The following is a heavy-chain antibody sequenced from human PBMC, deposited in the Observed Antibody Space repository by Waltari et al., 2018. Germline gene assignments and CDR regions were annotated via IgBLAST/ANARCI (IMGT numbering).Heavy chain of an antibody. Sequence: QVQLVQSGAEVKKPGASVRVSCKTSGYTFLDYDIIWVRQAPGQGLEWMGWMNPDRGTTGSAQKGQGRVNMTRNKCARTAYRQLSSLGSEETAVYDCARQKNSLDYGGQGTLVTVSS. CDR3: ARQKNSLDY. J-gene: IGHJ4*02. CDR1: GYTFLDYD. CDR2: MNPDRGTT. V-gene: IGHV1-8*01. D-gene: IGHD2-21*01.